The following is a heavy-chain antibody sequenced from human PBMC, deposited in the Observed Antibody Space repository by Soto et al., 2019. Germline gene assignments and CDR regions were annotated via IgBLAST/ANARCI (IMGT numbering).Heavy chain of an antibody. CDR2: IYYTGGT. Sequence: PSETLSLTCTVSGASINSSDYFWNWIRQHPGRGLEWIGYIYYTGGTNYNPSLRSRLTISVDTSKNQFSLKLNSVTAADTAMYYCARDYSDSSGFYRAFYYWGQGMLVTVSS. CDR3: ARDYSDSSGFYRAFYY. CDR1: GASINSSDYF. V-gene: IGHV4-31*03. D-gene: IGHD3-22*01. J-gene: IGHJ4*02.